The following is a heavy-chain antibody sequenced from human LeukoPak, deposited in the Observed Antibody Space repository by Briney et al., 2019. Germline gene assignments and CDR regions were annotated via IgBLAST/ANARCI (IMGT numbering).Heavy chain of an antibody. Sequence: GGSLRLSCAAPGFIFDNYAVHWVRQAPGKGLEWVSLISGDGGSTFYADSVRGRFTISRDNTRKSLSLQMSSLRSEDTVLDYCATESKTSGWYDYWGQGTLVTVSS. CDR2: ISGDGGST. CDR1: GFIFDNYA. CDR3: ATESKTSGWYDY. V-gene: IGHV3-43*02. J-gene: IGHJ4*02. D-gene: IGHD6-19*01.